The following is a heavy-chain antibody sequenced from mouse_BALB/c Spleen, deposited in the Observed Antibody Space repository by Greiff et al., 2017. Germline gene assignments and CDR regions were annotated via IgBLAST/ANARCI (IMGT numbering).Heavy chain of an antibody. D-gene: IGHD1-1*01. CDR3: ARSLYGSSLYY. J-gene: IGHJ2*01. Sequence: VQLQQSGAELAKPGASVKMSCKASGYTFTSYWMHWVKQRPGQGLEWIGYINPSTGYTEYNQKFKDKATLTADKSSSTAYMQLSSLTSEDSAVYYCARSLYGSSLYYWGQGTTLTVSS. V-gene: IGHV1-7*01. CDR2: INPSTGYT. CDR1: GYTFTSYW.